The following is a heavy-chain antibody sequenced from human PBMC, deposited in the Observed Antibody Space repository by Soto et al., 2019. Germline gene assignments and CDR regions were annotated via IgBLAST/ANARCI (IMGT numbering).Heavy chain of an antibody. J-gene: IGHJ6*03. V-gene: IGHV2-70*11. Sequence: SGPTLVKPTQTLTLTCTFSGFSLSTSGMCVSWIRQPPGKALEWLARIDWDDDKYYSTSLKTRLTISKDTSKNQVVLTMTNMDPVDTATYYCARTRLLWFGESPHYYYYMDVWGKGTTVTVSS. CDR3: ARTRLLWFGESPHYYYYMDV. CDR1: GFSLSTSGMC. CDR2: IDWDDDK. D-gene: IGHD3-10*01.